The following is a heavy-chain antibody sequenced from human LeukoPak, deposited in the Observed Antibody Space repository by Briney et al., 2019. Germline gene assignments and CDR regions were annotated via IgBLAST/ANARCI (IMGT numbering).Heavy chain of an antibody. Sequence: SQTLSLTCNVSGVSISSGSYYWSWIRQPAGKGLEWIGRIYISGSPKYNPSLRSRVTMSVDTSKSQFSLKLSSVTAADTAVYYCAREPFVKRVRGVIRWFDPWGQGTLVTVSP. D-gene: IGHD3-10*01. J-gene: IGHJ5*02. CDR1: GVSISSGSYY. CDR2: IYISGSP. CDR3: AREPFVKRVRGVIRWFDP. V-gene: IGHV4-61*02.